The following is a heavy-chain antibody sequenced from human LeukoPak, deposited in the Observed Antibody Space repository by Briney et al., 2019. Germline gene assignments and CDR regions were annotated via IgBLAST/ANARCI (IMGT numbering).Heavy chain of an antibody. CDR2: IWYDGSNE. J-gene: IGHJ4*02. CDR3: ARGSNSGFSIDY. V-gene: IGHV3-33*01. D-gene: IGHD2/OR15-2a*01. Sequence: GGSLRLSCAVSGFSFSSYGMHWARQAPGKGLEWVAVIWYDGSNENYADSVKGRFTISRDNSKNTLYLQMNSLRAEDTAVYFCARGSNSGFSIDYWGQGTLVTVSS. CDR1: GFSFSSYG.